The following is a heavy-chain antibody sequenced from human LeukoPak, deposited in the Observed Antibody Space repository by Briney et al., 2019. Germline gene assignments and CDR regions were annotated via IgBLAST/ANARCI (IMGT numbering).Heavy chain of an antibody. V-gene: IGHV3-21*01. CDR2: ISSGSSHI. CDR1: GFNFDSYT. CDR3: ARFLTVAVVPQRVDC. Sequence: GGSLILSCAASGFNFDSYTMTWVRQAPGKGLEWVSSISSGSSHIYYADSMKGRFTISRDNDKNSLYLQMNSLRAEDTAVYYCARFLTVAVVPQRVDCWGQGTLVTVSS. D-gene: IGHD2/OR15-2a*01. J-gene: IGHJ4*02.